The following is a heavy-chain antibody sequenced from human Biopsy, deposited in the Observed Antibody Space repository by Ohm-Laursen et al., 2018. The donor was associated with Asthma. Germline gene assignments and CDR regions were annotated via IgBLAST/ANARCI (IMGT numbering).Heavy chain of an antibody. CDR1: GGYLTGHY. V-gene: IGHV4-34*01. Sequence: SDTLSLTCFVYGGYLTGHYWNWIRQPPGKGLEWIGEIDQSGYTNYNPSLKSRVTISADTSKNQFHLNLSSVTAADTAVYFCARAAITGIRGWFDPWGQGTQVTVSS. J-gene: IGHJ5*02. CDR3: ARAAITGIRGWFDP. D-gene: IGHD1-20*01. CDR2: IDQSGYT.